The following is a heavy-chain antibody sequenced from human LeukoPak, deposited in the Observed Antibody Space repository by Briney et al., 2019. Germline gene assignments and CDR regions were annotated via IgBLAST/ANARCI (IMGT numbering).Heavy chain of an antibody. V-gene: IGHV4-59*12. CDR3: ARGRTRYYYYGMDV. CDR1: GGSISSYY. D-gene: IGHD1-14*01. Sequence: SETLSLTCTVSGGSISSYYWSWIRQPPGKGLEWIGYIYYSGSTYYNPSLKSRVTISVDTSKNQFSLKLSSVTAADTAVYYCARGRTRYYYYGMDVWGQGTTVTVSS. CDR2: IYYSGST. J-gene: IGHJ6*02.